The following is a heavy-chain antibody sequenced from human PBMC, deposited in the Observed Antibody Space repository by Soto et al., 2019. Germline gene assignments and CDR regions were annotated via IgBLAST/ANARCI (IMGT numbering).Heavy chain of an antibody. CDR2: ISGNGGDP. D-gene: IGHD3-9*01. V-gene: IGHV3-23*01. Sequence: EASLRLSYNASGFNFTIYALSWVPLAPVMGLECVSGISGNGGDPYNADSVKGRFTISRDNSKNTLNLQMNGLRAEDTAVYFCARDDARYDVLTAFYFDQWGQGT. CDR3: ARDDARYDVLTAFYFDQ. CDR1: GFNFTIYA. J-gene: IGHJ4*02.